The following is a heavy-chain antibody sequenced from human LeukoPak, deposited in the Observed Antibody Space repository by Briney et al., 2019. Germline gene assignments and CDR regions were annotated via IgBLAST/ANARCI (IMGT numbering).Heavy chain of an antibody. CDR3: ARANRQLWSPNWFDP. D-gene: IGHD5-18*01. V-gene: IGHV4-59*01. CDR1: GGSISGYY. CDR2: IYYSGST. J-gene: IGHJ5*02. Sequence: SETLSLTCTVSGGSISGYYWSWIRQPPGKGLEWIGYIYYSGSTNYNPSLKSRVTISVDTSKSQFSLKLSSVTAADTAVYYCARANRQLWSPNWFDPWGQGTLVTVSS.